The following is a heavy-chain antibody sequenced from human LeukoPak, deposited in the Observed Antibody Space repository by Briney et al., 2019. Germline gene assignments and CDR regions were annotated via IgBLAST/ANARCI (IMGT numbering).Heavy chain of an antibody. Sequence: SETLSLTCTVSGGSISSGGYYWSWIRQHPGKGLEWIGYIYYSGSTYYNPSLKSRVTISVDTSKNQFSLKLSSVTAADPAVYYCAGTSYGSGSFDYWGQGTLVTVSS. CDR1: GGSISSGGYY. D-gene: IGHD3-10*01. J-gene: IGHJ4*02. CDR2: IYYSGST. CDR3: AGTSYGSGSFDY. V-gene: IGHV4-31*03.